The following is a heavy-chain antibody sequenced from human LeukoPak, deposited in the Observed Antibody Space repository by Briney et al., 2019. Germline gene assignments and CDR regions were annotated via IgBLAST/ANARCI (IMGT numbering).Heavy chain of an antibody. D-gene: IGHD2-21*02. CDR1: EYTFTGYY. J-gene: IGHJ3*01. V-gene: IGHV1-2*02. Sequence: GASVKVSCKASEYTFTGYYIHWVRRAPGQGLEWMGWINPNNGGTRYAQRLQGRVTMTRDTSISTAYMELSRLSSDDTAVYYCARNAHVTADAFDFWGQGTMVTVSS. CDR3: ARNAHVTADAFDF. CDR2: INPNNGGT.